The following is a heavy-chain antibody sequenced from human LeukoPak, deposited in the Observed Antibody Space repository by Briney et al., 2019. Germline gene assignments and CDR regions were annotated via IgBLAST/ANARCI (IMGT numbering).Heavy chain of an antibody. Sequence: GGSLRLSCAASGFSVSDTYMSWVRQAPGKGLEWVSLLYSGGSTHYADSVKGRFTISRDKSKNMLSLQMNSLRAEDTAVYYCARGKSGIYTRPFDYWGQGTLVTVSS. D-gene: IGHD1-26*01. CDR2: LYSGGST. J-gene: IGHJ4*02. CDR1: GFSVSDTY. V-gene: IGHV3-66*01. CDR3: ARGKSGIYTRPFDY.